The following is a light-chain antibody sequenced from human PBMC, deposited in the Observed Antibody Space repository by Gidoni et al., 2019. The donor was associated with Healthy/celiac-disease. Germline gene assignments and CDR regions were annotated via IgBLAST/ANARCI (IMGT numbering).Light chain of an antibody. Sequence: DIHMTQFPSSLSASVGDRVTITCRASQSISSYLNWYQQKPGKAPKLLIYAASSLQSGVPSRFSGSGSGTDFTLTISSLQPEDFATYYCQQSYSTPGTFGQGTKVEIK. V-gene: IGKV1-39*01. CDR1: QSISSY. J-gene: IGKJ1*01. CDR3: QQSYSTPGT. CDR2: AAS.